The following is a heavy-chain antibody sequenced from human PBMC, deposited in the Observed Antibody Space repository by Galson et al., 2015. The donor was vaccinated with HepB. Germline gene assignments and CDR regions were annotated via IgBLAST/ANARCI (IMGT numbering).Heavy chain of an antibody. Sequence: SLRLSCAASGFTFSNYWMSWVRQAPGKGLEWVANIKQDGSEKYYVNSVKGRFTISRDNAKNSLYLQMNSLRVEDTAVYYCGRDRTDRITLFGAIILGMDVWGQGTTVTVSS. CDR1: GFTFSNYW. J-gene: IGHJ6*02. V-gene: IGHV3-7*01. CDR3: GRDRTDRITLFGAIILGMDV. D-gene: IGHD3-3*01. CDR2: IKQDGSEK.